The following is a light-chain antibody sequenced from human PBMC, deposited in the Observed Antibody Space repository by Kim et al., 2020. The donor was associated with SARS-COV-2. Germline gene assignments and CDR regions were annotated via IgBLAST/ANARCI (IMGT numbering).Light chain of an antibody. J-gene: IGLJ2*01. CDR3: SSYTSSSTLV. CDR2: DVS. V-gene: IGLV2-14*01. CDR1: SSDVGGYNY. Sequence: QSALTQPASMSGSPGQSITISCTGTSSDVGGYNYVSWYQQHPGKAPKLMIYDVSKRPSGVSNRFSGSKSGNTASLTISGLQVEDEADYYCSSYTSSSTLVFGGGTKLTVL.